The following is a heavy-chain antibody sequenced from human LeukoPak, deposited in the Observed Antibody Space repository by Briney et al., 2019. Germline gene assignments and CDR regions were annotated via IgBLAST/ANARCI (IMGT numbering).Heavy chain of an antibody. CDR1: GYTFTNYW. CDR3: ARVHPAGGSGYGDY. J-gene: IGHJ4*02. V-gene: IGHV5-51*01. CDR2: IYPGDSDT. D-gene: IGHD3-22*01. Sequence: GESLKISCTGSGYTFTNYWIGWVRQMPGKGLEWMRIIYPGDSDTRYSPSFQGQVTISADRSISIAYLQWSSLRASDTAMYFCARVHPAGGSGYGDYWGQGTLVTVSS.